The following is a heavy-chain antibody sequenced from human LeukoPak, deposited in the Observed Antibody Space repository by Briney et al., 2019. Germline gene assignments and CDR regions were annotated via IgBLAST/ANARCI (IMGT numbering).Heavy chain of an antibody. D-gene: IGHD1-26*01. J-gene: IGHJ5*02. CDR1: GFTVSSNY. CDR3: ARRSGSYSGFDP. Sequence: GGSLRLSCAASGFTVSSNYMSWVRQAPGKGLEWVSVIYSGGSTYYADSVKGRFTISRDNSKNPLYLQMNSLRAEDTAVYYCARRSGSYSGFDPWGQGTLVTVSS. V-gene: IGHV3-53*01. CDR2: IYSGGST.